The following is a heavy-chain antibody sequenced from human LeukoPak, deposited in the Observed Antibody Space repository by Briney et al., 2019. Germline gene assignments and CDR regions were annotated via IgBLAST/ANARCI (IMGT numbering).Heavy chain of an antibody. Sequence: GGSLKLSCAASGFSFSSYSMNWARQSPGKGLEWDSYISSSSSTISYADSVKGRFTISRDNAKNSLYLQMNSLRAEDTAVYYCAELGITMIGGVWGKGTTVTISS. J-gene: IGHJ6*04. CDR2: ISSSSSTI. V-gene: IGHV3-48*01. D-gene: IGHD3-10*02. CDR3: AELGITMIGGV. CDR1: GFSFSSYS.